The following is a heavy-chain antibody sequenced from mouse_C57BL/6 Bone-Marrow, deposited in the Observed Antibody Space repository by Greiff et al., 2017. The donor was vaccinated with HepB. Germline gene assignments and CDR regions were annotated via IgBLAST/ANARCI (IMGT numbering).Heavy chain of an antibody. CDR1: GYTFTDYN. D-gene: IGHD3-2*02. V-gene: IGHV1-18*01. Sequence: VHVKQSGPELVKPGASVKIPCKASGYTFTDYNMDWVKQSHGKSLEWIGDINPNNGGTIYNQKFTGKATLTVDKSSSTAYMELRSLTSEDTAVYYCARMGDSSGFLFDYWGQGTTLTVSS. J-gene: IGHJ2*01. CDR3: ARMGDSSGFLFDY. CDR2: INPNNGGT.